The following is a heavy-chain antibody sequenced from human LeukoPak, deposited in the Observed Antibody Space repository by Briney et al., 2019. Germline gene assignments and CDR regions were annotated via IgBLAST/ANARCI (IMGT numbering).Heavy chain of an antibody. CDR1: GFTVSSNY. D-gene: IGHD1-26*01. CDR2: IRYDGSNK. V-gene: IGHV3-30*02. J-gene: IGHJ6*03. Sequence: GGSLRLSCAASGFTVSSNYMSWVRQAPGKGLEWVAFIRYDGSNKYYTDSVKGRFTISRDNSKNTLYLQMNSLRAEDTAVYYCAKGRGWEASYYYYYMDVWGKGTTVTISS. CDR3: AKGRGWEASYYYYYMDV.